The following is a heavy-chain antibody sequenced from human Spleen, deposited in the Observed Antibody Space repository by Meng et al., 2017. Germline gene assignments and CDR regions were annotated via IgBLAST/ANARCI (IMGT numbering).Heavy chain of an antibody. Sequence: SETLSFTCTLSGDSISNYHWSWSRQPAGKGLQWIGRIYSSGTTNYNPSLKSRLTVSIDTSKNGISLRLGSVTTPDTDIYHCARDREGGYNSRWHLSNALDIWGQGTMVTVSS. V-gene: IGHV4-4*07. J-gene: IGHJ3*02. CDR3: ARDREGGYNSRWHLSNALDI. CDR2: IYSSGTT. CDR1: GDSISNYH. D-gene: IGHD5-24*01.